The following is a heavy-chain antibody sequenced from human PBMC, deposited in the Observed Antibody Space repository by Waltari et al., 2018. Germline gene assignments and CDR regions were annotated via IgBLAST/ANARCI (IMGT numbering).Heavy chain of an antibody. CDR2: ISWNSGWI. CDR1: GFTFDDYA. D-gene: IGHD6-13*01. V-gene: IGHV3-9*03. CDR3: TKDVTAAGSAQFDY. Sequence: EVQVVESGGGLVQPGRSLRVSCAAAGFTFDDYAMHWVRQGPGKGLEWVAGISWNSGWIGYADSVKGRFTISRDNAKNSLHPQMNSLRAEDMALYYCTKDVTAAGSAQFDYWGQGTLVSVSS. J-gene: IGHJ4*02.